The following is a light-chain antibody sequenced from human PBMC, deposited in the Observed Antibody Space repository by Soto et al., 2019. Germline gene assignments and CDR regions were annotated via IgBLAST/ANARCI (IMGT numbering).Light chain of an antibody. J-gene: IGKJ1*01. CDR1: QSLLHSNGYNY. Sequence: DIVMTQSPLSLPVTPGEPASISCRSSQSLLHSNGYNYLDWYLQKPGQSPQLLIYLGSNRASGGPERFSGSGSGTDFTLKISRVEAEDVGVYYCMQALQTPTTFGQGTKVEIK. CDR2: LGS. CDR3: MQALQTPTT. V-gene: IGKV2-28*01.